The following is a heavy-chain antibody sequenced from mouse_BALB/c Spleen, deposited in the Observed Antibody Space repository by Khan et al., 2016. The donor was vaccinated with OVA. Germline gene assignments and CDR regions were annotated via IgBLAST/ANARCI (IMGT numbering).Heavy chain of an antibody. D-gene: IGHD1-1*01. CDR3: ARLGYGTFGY. V-gene: IGHV1-18*01. CDR2: INPNNGGT. J-gene: IGHJ3*01. Sequence: VQLKQSGPELVKPGASVKIPCKASGYTFTDYNMDWVKQSHGKSLEWIGDINPNNGGTIYNQKFKGKATLTVEKSSNTAYMELRSLASEDTAVYYCARLGYGTFGYWGQGTLVTVSA. CDR1: GYTFTDYN.